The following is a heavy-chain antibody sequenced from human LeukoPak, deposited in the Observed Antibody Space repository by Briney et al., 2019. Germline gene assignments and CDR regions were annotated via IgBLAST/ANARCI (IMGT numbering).Heavy chain of an antibody. CDR2: ISAYNGNT. V-gene: IGHV1-18*01. CDR1: GYTFTSYG. J-gene: IGHJ5*02. CDR3: ARGGSLYDILTGYYLSNWFDP. D-gene: IGHD3-9*01. Sequence: SVKVSCKASGYTFTSYGVSWVRQAPGQGLEWMGWISAYNGNTNYAQKLQGRVTMTTDTSTSTAYMELRSLRSDDTAVYYCARGGSLYDILTGYYLSNWFDPWGQGTLVTVSS.